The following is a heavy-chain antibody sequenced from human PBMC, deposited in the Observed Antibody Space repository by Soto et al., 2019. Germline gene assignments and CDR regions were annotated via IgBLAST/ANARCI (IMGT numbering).Heavy chain of an antibody. Sequence: GASVELSCRASGYTFTGYYIRWVRQVPGQGLEWMGWINPNGGGTRYAQKFQGRVTMTRDTSISTAYMELSRLRSDDTAVYYCARGAQTYLLFVVVPAATSNWFDPWGQGTLVTVSS. CDR1: GYTFTGYY. CDR2: INPNGGGT. J-gene: IGHJ5*02. D-gene: IGHD2-2*01. V-gene: IGHV1-2*02. CDR3: ARGAQTYLLFVVVPAATSNWFDP.